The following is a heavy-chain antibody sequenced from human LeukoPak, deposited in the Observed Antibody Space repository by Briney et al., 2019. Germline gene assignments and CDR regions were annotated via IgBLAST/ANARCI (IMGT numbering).Heavy chain of an antibody. Sequence: GGSLRLSCAASGFTFSSYSMNWVRQAPGKGLEWVSSISSSSSYIYYADSVKGRFTISRDNAKNSLYLQMNSLRAEDTALYYCAKDTYYYGSGSYPDYWGQGTLVTVSS. V-gene: IGHV3-21*04. CDR2: ISSSSSYI. CDR1: GFTFSSYS. D-gene: IGHD3-10*01. J-gene: IGHJ4*02. CDR3: AKDTYYYGSGSYPDY.